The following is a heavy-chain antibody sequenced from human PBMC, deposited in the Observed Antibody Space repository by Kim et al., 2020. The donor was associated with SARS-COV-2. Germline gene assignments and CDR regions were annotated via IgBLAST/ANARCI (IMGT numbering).Heavy chain of an antibody. D-gene: IGHD1-1*01. CDR1: GGTFSSYA. CDR2: IIPIFGTA. J-gene: IGHJ4*02. Sequence: SVKVSCKASGGTFSSYAISWVRQAPGQGLEWMGGIIPIFGTANYAQKFQGRVTITADESTSTAYMELSSLRSEDTAVYYCARVVPYNWNDDDGSVQDYWGQGTLVTVSS. V-gene: IGHV1-69*13. CDR3: ARVVPYNWNDDDGSVQDY.